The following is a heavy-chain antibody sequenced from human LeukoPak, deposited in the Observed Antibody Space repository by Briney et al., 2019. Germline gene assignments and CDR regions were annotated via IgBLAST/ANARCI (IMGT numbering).Heavy chain of an antibody. V-gene: IGHV4-4*07. CDR1: GGSISSYY. J-gene: IGHJ4*02. CDR2: IYTSGST. Sequence: SETLSLTCTVSGGSISSYYWSWIRQPAGKGLEWIGRIYTSGSTNYNPFLKSRVTMSVDTSKNQFSLKLSSVTAADTAVYYCASSNPVYYYDSSGYHFRYWGQGTLVTVSS. CDR3: ASSNPVYYYDSSGYHFRY. D-gene: IGHD3-22*01.